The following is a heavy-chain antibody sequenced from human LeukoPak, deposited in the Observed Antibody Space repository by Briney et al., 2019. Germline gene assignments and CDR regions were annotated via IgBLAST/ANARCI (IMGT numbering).Heavy chain of an antibody. J-gene: IGHJ1*01. V-gene: IGHV3-11*04. CDR1: GLTFSDYY. D-gene: IGHD6-13*01. CDR2: ISYSGNTV. Sequence: GGSLRLSCAASGLTFSDYYMGWIRQAPGKGLEWLSYISYSGNTVYYADSVKGRFTVSRDNAKNSLFLQMKSLRAEDTAVYYCASGGYSSSWYEGYFQHWGQGTLVTVAS. CDR3: ASGGYSSSWYEGYFQH.